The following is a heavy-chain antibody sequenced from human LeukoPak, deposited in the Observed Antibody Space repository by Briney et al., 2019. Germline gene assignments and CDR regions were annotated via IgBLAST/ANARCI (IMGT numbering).Heavy chain of an antibody. J-gene: IGHJ4*02. V-gene: IGHV3-11*01. D-gene: IGHD5-18*01. CDR2: ISSSGSTI. Sequence: PGGSLRLSCAASGFTFSDYYMSWIRQAPGKGLEWVSYISSSGSTIYYADSVKGRFTISRDNAKNSLYLQMNSLRTDDTALYYCARGLEKGYSYGIDYWGQGTLVTVSS. CDR3: ARGLEKGYSYGIDY. CDR1: GFTFSDYY.